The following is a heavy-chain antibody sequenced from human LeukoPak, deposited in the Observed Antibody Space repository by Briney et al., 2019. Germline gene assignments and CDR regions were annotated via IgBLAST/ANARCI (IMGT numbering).Heavy chain of an antibody. CDR1: GGSISSYY. CDR2: IYYSGST. Sequence: SETLSLTCTVSGGSISSYYWSWLRQPPGKGLEWIGYIYYSGSTNYNPSLKSRVTISVDTSKNQFSLKLSSVTAADTAVYYCARDPGGWLVFGAFDIWGQGTMVTVSS. J-gene: IGHJ3*02. D-gene: IGHD6-19*01. CDR3: ARDPGGWLVFGAFDI. V-gene: IGHV4-59*01.